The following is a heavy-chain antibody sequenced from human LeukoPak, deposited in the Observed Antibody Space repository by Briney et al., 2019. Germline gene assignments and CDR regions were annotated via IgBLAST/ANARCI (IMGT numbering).Heavy chain of an antibody. CDR3: AKGFYYISGSFRSLDS. J-gene: IGHJ4*02. V-gene: IGHV3-23*01. D-gene: IGHD3-10*01. CDR1: GFTFSSFA. Sequence: GGSLRLSCAASGFTFSSFAMSWVRQAPGKGLEWVSSISPAGGATYYADSVKGRFTVSRDNSKNTLYLQMNSLRAEDAALYYCAKGFYYISGSFRSLDSWGQGTLVTASS. CDR2: ISPAGGAT.